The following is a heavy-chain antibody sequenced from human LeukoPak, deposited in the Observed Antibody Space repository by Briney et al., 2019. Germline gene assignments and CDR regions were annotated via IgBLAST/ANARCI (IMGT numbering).Heavy chain of an antibody. V-gene: IGHV1-69*05. CDR3: ASTSLIAVAGPNTYFDY. Sequence: SVKVSCKASGGTFSSYAISWVRQAPGQGLEWMGGIIPIFGTANYAQKFQGRVTITTDESTSTAYMELSSLRSEDTAVYYCASTSLIAVAGPNTYFDYWGQGTLVTVSS. J-gene: IGHJ4*02. D-gene: IGHD6-19*01. CDR1: GGTFSSYA. CDR2: IIPIFGTA.